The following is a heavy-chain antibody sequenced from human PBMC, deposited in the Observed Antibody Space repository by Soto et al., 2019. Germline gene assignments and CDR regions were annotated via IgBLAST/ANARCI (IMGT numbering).Heavy chain of an antibody. CDR1: GFTFSSYW. J-gene: IGHJ6*02. Sequence: GGSLRLSCAASGFTFSSYWMHWVRQAPGKGLVWVSRINSDGSSTSYADSVKGRFTISRDNAKNTLYLQMNSLRAEDTAVYYCARETSGGSYGMDVWGQGTTVTVSS. CDR2: INSDGSST. V-gene: IGHV3-74*01. D-gene: IGHD2-15*01. CDR3: ARETSGGSYGMDV.